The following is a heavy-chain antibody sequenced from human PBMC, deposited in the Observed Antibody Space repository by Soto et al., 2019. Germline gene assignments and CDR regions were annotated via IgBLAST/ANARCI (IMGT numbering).Heavy chain of an antibody. Sequence: SETLSLTCTVSGGSISSGDYYWSWIRQPPGKGLEWIGYIYYGGSTYYNPSLKSRVTISVDTSKNQVSLNLSSVTAADTAIYYCAKVSRITIFGGGWFDPWGQGTLVTVSS. J-gene: IGHJ5*02. CDR3: AKVSRITIFGGGWFDP. D-gene: IGHD3-3*01. CDR2: IYYGGST. V-gene: IGHV4-30-4*01. CDR1: GGSISSGDYY.